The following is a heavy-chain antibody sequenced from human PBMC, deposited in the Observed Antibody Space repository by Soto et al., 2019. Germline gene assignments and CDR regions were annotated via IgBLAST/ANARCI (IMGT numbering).Heavy chain of an antibody. CDR1: GFSFSTYA. CDR2: ITPSGGNT. CDR3: AGRYCPNGVCYTNYYYYMDI. J-gene: IGHJ6*03. Sequence: GGSLRLSCAASGFSFSTYAMTWVRQAPGKGLEWVSTITPSGGNTYYADSVKVRFTITRDNSENTLYLHMNSLRAEDTAVYYCAGRYCPNGVCYTNYYYYMDIWGEGTTVTVS. D-gene: IGHD2-8*01. V-gene: IGHV3-23*01.